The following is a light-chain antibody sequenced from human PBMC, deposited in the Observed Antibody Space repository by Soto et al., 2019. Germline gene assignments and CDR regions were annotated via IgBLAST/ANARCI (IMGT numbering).Light chain of an antibody. CDR3: QQYGPSPGYT. J-gene: IGKJ2*01. CDR2: GAS. Sequence: EIVLTQSPGTLSLSPGERATLSCRASQSVSSSYLAWYQQKPGQAPRLLIYGASSRATGIADRFSGSGSGTDFTLTISRLEPEDFAVYYCQQYGPSPGYTFGQGTKLEIK. V-gene: IGKV3-20*01. CDR1: QSVSSSY.